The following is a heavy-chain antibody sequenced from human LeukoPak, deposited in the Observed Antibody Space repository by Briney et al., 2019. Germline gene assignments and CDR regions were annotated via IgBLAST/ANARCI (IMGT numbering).Heavy chain of an antibody. CDR1: GGSVSSGSYY. D-gene: IGHD3-16*01. V-gene: IGHV4-61*01. Sequence: SETLSLTCTVSGGSVSSGSYYWTWIRQPPGKGLEWIGYVYYSGNTNYSPSLKSRVTISVDTSKNQFSLKLTSVTAADTAVYYCARRSVGGGERFDYWGQGTLVTASS. J-gene: IGHJ4*02. CDR2: VYYSGNT. CDR3: ARRSVGGGERFDY.